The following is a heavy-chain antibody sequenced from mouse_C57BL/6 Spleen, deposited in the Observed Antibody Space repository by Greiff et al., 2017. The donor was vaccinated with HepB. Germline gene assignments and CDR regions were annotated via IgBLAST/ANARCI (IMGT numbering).Heavy chain of an antibody. CDR1: GYTFTSYW. CDR2: INPSNGST. CDR3: ARLDEY. Sequence: QVHVKQPGPELVKPGASVKMSCKASGYTFTSYWMHWVKQRNGQGLEWIGNINPSNGSTNYNEKFKSKATLTVDKSSITAYMQLSSLTSEDSAVYYCARLDEYWGQGTLVTVSA. J-gene: IGHJ3*01. V-gene: IGHV1-53*01.